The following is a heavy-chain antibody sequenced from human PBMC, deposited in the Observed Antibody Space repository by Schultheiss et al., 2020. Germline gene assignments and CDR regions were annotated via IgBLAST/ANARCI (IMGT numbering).Heavy chain of an antibody. D-gene: IGHD5-18*01. V-gene: IGHV1-2*02. CDR3: ARSDTALDY. Sequence: GESLKISCKASGYTFTGYYIHWVRQAPGQGLDWMGWINPNSGGTNYAQKFQGRVTMTRDTSISTAYMELSSLRSDDTAVYYCARSDTALDYWGQGTLVTVSS. CDR1: GYTFTGYY. CDR2: INPNSGGT. J-gene: IGHJ4*02.